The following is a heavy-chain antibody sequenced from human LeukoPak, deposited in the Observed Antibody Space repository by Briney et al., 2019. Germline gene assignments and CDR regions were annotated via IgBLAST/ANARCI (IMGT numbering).Heavy chain of an antibody. CDR1: GFTFGSYA. CDR2: ISGSGGST. CDR3: TRVGVDTDRAFDY. Sequence: SGGSLRLSCAASGFTFGSYAMSWVRQAPGKGLEWVSAISGSGGSTYYADSVKGRFTISRDDSKNSLYLQMNSLKVEDTAMYYCTRVGVDTDRAFDYWGQGTLVTVSS. D-gene: IGHD5-18*01. J-gene: IGHJ4*02. V-gene: IGHV3-23*01.